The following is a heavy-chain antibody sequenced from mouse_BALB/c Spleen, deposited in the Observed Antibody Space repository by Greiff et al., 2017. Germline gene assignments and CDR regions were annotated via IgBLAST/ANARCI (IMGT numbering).Heavy chain of an antibody. CDR1: GFTFSSYA. CDR3: ARWDYYGPRGY. Sequence: EVMLVESGGGLVKPGGSLKLSCAASGFTFSSYAMSWVRQTPEKRLEWVASISSGGSTYYPDSVKGRFTISRDNARNILYLQMSSLRSEDTAMYYCARWDYYGPRGYWGQGTTLTVSS. CDR2: ISSGGST. V-gene: IGHV5-6-5*01. J-gene: IGHJ2*01. D-gene: IGHD2-1*01.